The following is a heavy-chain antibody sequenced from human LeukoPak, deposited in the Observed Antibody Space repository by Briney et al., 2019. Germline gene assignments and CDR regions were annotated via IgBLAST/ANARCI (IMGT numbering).Heavy chain of an antibody. CDR2: IYYSGST. Sequence: SETLSLTCTVSGGSISSYYWSWIRQPPGKGLEWIGYIYYSGSTNYNPSLKSRVTISVDTSKNQFSLKLSSVTAADTAVYYCASARTSSRSWFTFDYWGQGILVTVSS. CDR3: ASARTSSRSWFTFDY. J-gene: IGHJ4*02. V-gene: IGHV4-59*08. D-gene: IGHD6-13*01. CDR1: GGSISSYY.